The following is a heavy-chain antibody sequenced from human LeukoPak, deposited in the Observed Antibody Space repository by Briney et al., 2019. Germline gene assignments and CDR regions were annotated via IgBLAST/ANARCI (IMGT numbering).Heavy chain of an antibody. CDR3: AKDKRWRWYYYDSSALYYFDY. V-gene: IGHV3-9*01. Sequence: PGGSLRLSCAASGFTFSSYAMHWVRQAPGKGLEWVSGISWNSGSIGYADSVKGRFTISRDNAKNSLYLQMNSLRAEDTALYYCAKDKRWRWYYYDSSALYYFDYWGQGILVTVSS. CDR1: GFTFSSYA. J-gene: IGHJ4*02. D-gene: IGHD3-22*01. CDR2: ISWNSGSI.